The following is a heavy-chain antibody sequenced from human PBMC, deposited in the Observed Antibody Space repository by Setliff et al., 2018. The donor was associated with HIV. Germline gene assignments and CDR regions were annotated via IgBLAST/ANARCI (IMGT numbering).Heavy chain of an antibody. Sequence: SVKVSCKASGGTFSSYAISWVRQAPGRGLEWMGGIIPIFGTANYAQKFQGRVTITADESTSTAYMELSSLRSEDTAVYYCARLPQRSCCEFDYWGQGTLVTVSS. V-gene: IGHV1-69*13. J-gene: IGHJ4*02. CDR3: ARLPQRSCCEFDY. CDR2: IIPIFGTA. CDR1: GGTFSSYA. D-gene: IGHD2-15*01.